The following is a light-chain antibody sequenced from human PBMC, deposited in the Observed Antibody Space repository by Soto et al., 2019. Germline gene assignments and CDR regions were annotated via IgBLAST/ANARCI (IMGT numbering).Light chain of an antibody. CDR3: MQASQSSWT. V-gene: IGKV2-24*01. CDR2: KVS. J-gene: IGKJ1*01. Sequence: DIVMTQTPLSSPVTLGQAASISCRSSQSLVHNDGNTYLSWFQQRPGQPPRLLIYKVSDRFSGVPDRFSGSWAGTDFTLTISRVEAEHVGVYYCMQASQSSWTFGQGTKVEI. CDR1: QSLVHNDGNTY.